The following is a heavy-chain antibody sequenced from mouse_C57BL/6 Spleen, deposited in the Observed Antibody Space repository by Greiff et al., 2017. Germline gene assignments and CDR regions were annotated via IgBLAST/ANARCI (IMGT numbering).Heavy chain of an antibody. Sequence: QVQLQQSGPELVKPGASVKISCKASGYAFSSSWMNWVKQRPGKGLEWIGRIYPGDGDTNYNGKFKGKATLTADKSSSTAYMQLSSLTSEDSAVYFGARGEKRYGYVDVWGTGTTVTVSS. CDR3: ARGEKRYGYVDV. CDR2: IYPGDGDT. V-gene: IGHV1-82*01. CDR1: GYAFSSSW. J-gene: IGHJ1*03.